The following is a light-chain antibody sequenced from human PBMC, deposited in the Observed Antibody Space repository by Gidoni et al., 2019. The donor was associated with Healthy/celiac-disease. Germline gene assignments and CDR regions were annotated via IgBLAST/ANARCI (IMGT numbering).Light chain of an antibody. CDR1: SSNIGAGYD. Sequence: QSVLTQPPSVSEAPGPRVTITCTGSSSNIGAGYDVHWYQQLPGTAPKLLIYGNSNRPSGVPDRFSGSKSGTSAALAITGLQAEDEADYYCQSYDSSLSGVVFGGGTKLTVL. J-gene: IGLJ2*01. CDR3: QSYDSSLSGVV. CDR2: GNS. V-gene: IGLV1-40*01.